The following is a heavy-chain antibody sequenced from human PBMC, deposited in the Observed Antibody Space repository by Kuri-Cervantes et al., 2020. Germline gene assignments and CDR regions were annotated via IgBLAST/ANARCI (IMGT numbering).Heavy chain of an antibody. Sequence: GESLKISCAASRFTFSSYTMNWVRQAPGKGLEWVSAISAHSTYIYYADSVKGRFTISRDNAKNSLYLQMNSLRAEDTAVYYCARGITGYSSGWYLDWGQGTLVTVSS. CDR1: RFTFSSYT. J-gene: IGHJ4*02. D-gene: IGHD6-19*01. V-gene: IGHV3-21*01. CDR2: ISAHSTYI. CDR3: ARGITGYSSGWYLD.